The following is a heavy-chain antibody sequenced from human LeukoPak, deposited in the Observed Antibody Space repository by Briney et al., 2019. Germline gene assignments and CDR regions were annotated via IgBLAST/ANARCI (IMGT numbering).Heavy chain of an antibody. CDR1: GFTFSNYA. CDR3: ARRAGGYSHPYDY. J-gene: IGHJ4*02. Sequence: GGSLRLSCAASGFTFSNYALSWVRQAPGKGLEWVSTISGDDDNTYYAASVKGRFTISRDNSKNTLFLQMNSLRAEDTAMYYCARRAGGYSHPYDYWGQGILVTVSS. CDR2: ISGDDDNT. V-gene: IGHV3-23*01. D-gene: IGHD4-23*01.